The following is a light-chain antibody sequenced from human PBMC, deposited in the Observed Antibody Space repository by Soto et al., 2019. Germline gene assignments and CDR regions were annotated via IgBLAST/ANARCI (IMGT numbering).Light chain of an antibody. V-gene: IGLV1-40*01. CDR3: QSYDISLSGWV. J-gene: IGLJ1*01. Sequence: QSVLTQPPSVSGAPGQRGTISCTGSGSNIGAGSDVHWYQQLPGTAPKRLVYGNNNRPSGVPDRFSGSKSATSASLAITGVQAEDEADYYCQSYDISLSGWVFGTGTKLTVL. CDR2: GNN. CDR1: GSNIGAGSD.